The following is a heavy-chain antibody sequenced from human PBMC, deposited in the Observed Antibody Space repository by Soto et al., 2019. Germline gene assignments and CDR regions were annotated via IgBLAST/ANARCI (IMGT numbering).Heavy chain of an antibody. V-gene: IGHV3-23*01. D-gene: IGHD3-22*01. CDR2: ISGSGGST. J-gene: IGHJ2*01. Sequence: VQLLESGGGLVQPGGSLRLSCAASGFTFSSYAMSWVRQAPGKGLEWVSAISGSGGSTYYADSVKGRFTISRDNSKNTLYLQMNSLRAEDTAVYYCAKGRRYYDSSGYYPYWYFDLWGRGTLVTVSS. CDR3: AKGRRYYDSSGYYPYWYFDL. CDR1: GFTFSSYA.